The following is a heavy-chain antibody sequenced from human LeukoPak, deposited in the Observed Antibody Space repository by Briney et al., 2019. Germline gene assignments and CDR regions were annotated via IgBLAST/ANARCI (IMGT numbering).Heavy chain of an antibody. CDR2: ISYDGSNK. CDR1: GFTYRSYD. Sequence: GRSLRLSCAASGFTYRSYDMHWVRRAPSKGLEWVAVISYDGSNKFQTDSVKGRFTISRDNSKNTLYLQMDSLGAEDTAVYYCAKDRSPGIAVAGTGYYFDYWGQGTLVTVSS. V-gene: IGHV3-30*18. J-gene: IGHJ4*02. D-gene: IGHD6-19*01. CDR3: AKDRSPGIAVAGTGYYFDY.